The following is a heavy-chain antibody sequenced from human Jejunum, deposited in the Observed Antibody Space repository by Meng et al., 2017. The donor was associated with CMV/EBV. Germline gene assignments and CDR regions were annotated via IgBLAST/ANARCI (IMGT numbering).Heavy chain of an antibody. CDR2: ISDSGRTT. CDR1: FTFSNYA. V-gene: IGHV3-23*01. Sequence: FTFSNYAMSWVRRAPGKGLECVSAISDSGRTTDYADSVKGRFTISRDNSKNTLYLLMNSLRAEDTAVYYCARITTFGTGLHGMDVWGQGTTVTVSS. CDR3: ARITTFGTGLHGMDV. J-gene: IGHJ6*02. D-gene: IGHD3-3*01.